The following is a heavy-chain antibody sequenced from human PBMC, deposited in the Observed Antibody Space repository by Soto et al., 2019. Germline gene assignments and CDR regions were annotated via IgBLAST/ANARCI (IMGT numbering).Heavy chain of an antibody. CDR3: AKLRADSVVVPAAIDYYMDV. Sequence: GGSLRLSCAASGFTFSSYAMSWVRQAPGKGLEWVSAISGSGGSTYYADSVKGRFTISRDNSKNTLYLQMNSLRAEDTAVYYCAKLRADSVVVPAAIDYYMDVWGKGTKVTVSS. V-gene: IGHV3-23*01. D-gene: IGHD2-2*01. CDR1: GFTFSSYA. J-gene: IGHJ6*03. CDR2: ISGSGGST.